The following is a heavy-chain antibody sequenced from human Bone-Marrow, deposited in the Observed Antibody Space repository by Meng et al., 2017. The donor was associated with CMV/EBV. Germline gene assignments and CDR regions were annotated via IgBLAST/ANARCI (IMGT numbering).Heavy chain of an antibody. V-gene: IGHV1-8*03. CDR1: GYTFTRYD. J-gene: IGHJ6*02. D-gene: IGHD2-2*01. CDR2: MNPNSGNT. Sequence: ASVKVSCKASGYTFTRYDIYWVRQATGQGPEWMGWMNPNSGNTGYAQKFQGRVTFTRDTSTSTAYMELRRLTSEDTAVYYCARVLIEVEPVGREYKYYNYGMDVWGQGTTVTVSS. CDR3: ARVLIEVEPVGREYKYYNYGMDV.